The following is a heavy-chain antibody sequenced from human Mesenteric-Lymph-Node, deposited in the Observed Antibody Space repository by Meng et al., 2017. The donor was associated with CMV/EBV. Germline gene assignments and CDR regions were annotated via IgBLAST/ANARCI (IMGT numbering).Heavy chain of an antibody. Sequence: SETLSLTCTVSGGSIRSSSYYWSWIRQPPGKGLEWIGEINHSGSTNYNPSLKSRVTISVDTSKNQFSLKLSSVTAADTAVYYCARGGDYYDSSGYYYDWVYWGQGTLVTVSS. CDR1: GGSIRSSSYY. V-gene: IGHV4-39*07. CDR3: ARGGDYYDSSGYYYDWVY. J-gene: IGHJ4*02. CDR2: INHSGST. D-gene: IGHD3-22*01.